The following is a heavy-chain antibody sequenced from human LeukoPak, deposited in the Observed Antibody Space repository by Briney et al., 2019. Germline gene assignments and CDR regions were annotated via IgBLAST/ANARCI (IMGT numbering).Heavy chain of an antibody. J-gene: IGHJ6*03. D-gene: IGHD2-15*01. Sequence: GSLRLSCAASGFTFSDYYMSWIRQAPGKGLEWVSYISNSGSTIYYADSVKGRLTISRDNAKNSLYLQMDSLRAEDTAVYYCARGAADYSYYYFYYMDVWGKGTTLTVSS. CDR3: ARGAADYSYYYFYYMDV. V-gene: IGHV3-11*04. CDR1: GFTFSDYY. CDR2: ISNSGSTI.